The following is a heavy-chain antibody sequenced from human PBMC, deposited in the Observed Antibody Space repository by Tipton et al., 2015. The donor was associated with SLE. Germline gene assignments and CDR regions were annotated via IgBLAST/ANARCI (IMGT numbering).Heavy chain of an antibody. CDR3: ASHPICGETNCKGDFDI. V-gene: IGHV4-38-2*02. D-gene: IGHD2-21*01. J-gene: IGHJ3*02. CDR2: VSQSGTT. Sequence: TLSLTCIVSGFSVSSGDYWGWIRQPPGKGLEWIGTVSQSGTTHYNPSLESRVTISVDTSKNHFFLNLTSVTAADTALYYCASHPICGETNCKGDFDIWGQGTMVIVSS. CDR1: GFSVSSGDY.